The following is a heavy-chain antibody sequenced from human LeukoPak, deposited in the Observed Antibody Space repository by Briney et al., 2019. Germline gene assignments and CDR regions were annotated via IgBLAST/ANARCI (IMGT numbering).Heavy chain of an antibody. CDR2: ISYDGGYK. D-gene: IGHD3-22*01. V-gene: IGHV3-30*04. CDR3: AKEGYDRSGYCFDY. Sequence: GGSLRLSCEASRFTFSDYAMHWVRQAPGKGLEWVAFISYDGGYKYNADSVKGRFTISRDNSKNTLYLQMNSLRAEDTAVYYCAKEGYDRSGYCFDYWGQGTLVTVSS. J-gene: IGHJ4*02. CDR1: RFTFSDYA.